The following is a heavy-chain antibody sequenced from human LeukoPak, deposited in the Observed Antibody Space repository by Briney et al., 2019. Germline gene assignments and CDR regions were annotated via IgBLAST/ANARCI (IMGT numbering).Heavy chain of an antibody. J-gene: IGHJ5*02. V-gene: IGHV1-8*01. D-gene: IGHD3-10*01. Sequence: ASVKVSCKASAYTFTSYNINWVRQATGQGLEWMGWMNPNSGNTGYEQKFQGRVTMTRNTSISTAYMELSSLTSEDTAVYYCARDGSGSYYDRGWFDPWGQGTLVTVSS. CDR1: AYTFTSYN. CDR2: MNPNSGNT. CDR3: ARDGSGSYYDRGWFDP.